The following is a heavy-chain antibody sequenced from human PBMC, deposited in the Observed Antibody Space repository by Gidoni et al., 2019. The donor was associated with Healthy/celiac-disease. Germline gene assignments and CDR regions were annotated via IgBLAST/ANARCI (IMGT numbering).Heavy chain of an antibody. CDR2: ISYDGSNK. Sequence: QVQLVESGGGVVQPGRSLRLSCAASGFPFSSSAMHWVRQAPGKGLEWVAVISYDGSNKYYADSVKGRFTISRDNSKNTLYLQMNSLRAEDTAVYYCARDKGVAARPRYFQHWGQGTLVTVSS. V-gene: IGHV3-30-3*01. D-gene: IGHD6-6*01. J-gene: IGHJ1*01. CDR3: ARDKGVAARPRYFQH. CDR1: GFPFSSSA.